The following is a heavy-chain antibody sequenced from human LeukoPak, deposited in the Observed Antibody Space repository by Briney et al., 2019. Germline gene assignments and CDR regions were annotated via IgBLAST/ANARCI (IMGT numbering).Heavy chain of an antibody. CDR1: GFTFSSYA. V-gene: IGHV3-23*01. J-gene: IGHJ4*02. CDR2: ISGSGGST. CDR3: AKGKENYGSGSYQFDY. Sequence: GGSLRLSCAASGFTFSSYAMSWVRQAPGKGLEWVSAISGSGGSTYYADSVKGRFTISRDNPKNTLYLQMNSLRAEDTAVYYCAKGKENYGSGSYQFDYWGQGTLVTVSS. D-gene: IGHD3-10*01.